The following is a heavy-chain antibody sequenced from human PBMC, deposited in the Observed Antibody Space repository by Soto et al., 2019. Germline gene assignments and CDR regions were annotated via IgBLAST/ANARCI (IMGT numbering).Heavy chain of an antibody. CDR2: IGSAGDT. V-gene: IGHV3-13*01. CDR1: GFTFRSYA. CDR3: AKGYLGSFDY. D-gene: IGHD7-27*01. Sequence: GGSLRLSCAASGFTFRSYAVHWVRQPTGKGLEWVSVIGSAGDTYYPGSVKGRFTISRENAKNSLYLQMNSLRAEDTAVYYCAKGYLGSFDYWGQGTLVTVSS. J-gene: IGHJ4*02.